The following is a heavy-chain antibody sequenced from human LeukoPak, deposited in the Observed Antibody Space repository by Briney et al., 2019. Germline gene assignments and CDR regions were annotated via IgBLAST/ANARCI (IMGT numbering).Heavy chain of an antibody. CDR1: GFTFNSYA. Sequence: GGSLRLSCAASGFTFNSYAMNWVRQAPGKGLEWVSVVSGSGGSTYYADSVKGRFTISRDNSNNTLYLQMNSLRAEDTAVYYCAKHRDYIWGSYRQTYLDSWGQGTLVTVSS. D-gene: IGHD3-16*02. CDR2: VSGSGGST. V-gene: IGHV3-23*01. CDR3: AKHRDYIWGSYRQTYLDS. J-gene: IGHJ4*02.